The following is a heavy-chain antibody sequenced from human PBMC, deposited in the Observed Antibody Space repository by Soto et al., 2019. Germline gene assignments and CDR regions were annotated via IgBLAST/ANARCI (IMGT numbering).Heavy chain of an antibody. CDR3: AAGGGLPRYS. V-gene: IGHV4-30-2*01. J-gene: IGHJ4*02. Sequence: QLQLQESGSGLVKPSQTLSLTCAVSGGSISSGGYSWSWIRQPPGKGLEWIGYIYHSGSTYYNPSLXRXVXIXXYRSKNQFSLKLSSVTAADTAVYYCAAGGGLPRYSWGQGTLVTVSS. CDR2: IYHSGST. D-gene: IGHD5-12*01. CDR1: GGSISSGGYS.